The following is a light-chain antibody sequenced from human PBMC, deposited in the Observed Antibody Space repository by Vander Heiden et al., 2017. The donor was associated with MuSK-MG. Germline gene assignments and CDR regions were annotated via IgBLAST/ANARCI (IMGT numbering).Light chain of an antibody. J-gene: IGKJ5*01. CDR3: QKYGSALT. Sequence: DIQMTQSPSSLSVSVGDRVTITCRASQGISNYLAWYQQRPGKVPKLLIYAASTLQPGVPSRFSGSGSGTDFTLTISSLQPEDVATYYCQKYGSALTFGQRTRLEIK. CDR2: AAS. V-gene: IGKV1-27*01. CDR1: QGISNY.